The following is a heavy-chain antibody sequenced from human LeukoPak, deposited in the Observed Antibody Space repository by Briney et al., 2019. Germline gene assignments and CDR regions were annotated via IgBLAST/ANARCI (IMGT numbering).Heavy chain of an antibody. Sequence: PSETLSLTCAVYGGSFSGYYWSWIRQPPGKGLEWIGEINHSGSTNYNPSLKSRVTISVDTSKNQFSLKLSSVTAADTAVYYCANGNSSGWNDYWGQGTLVTVSS. CDR3: ANGNSSGWNDY. J-gene: IGHJ4*02. D-gene: IGHD6-19*01. CDR1: GGSFSGYY. CDR2: INHSGST. V-gene: IGHV4-34*01.